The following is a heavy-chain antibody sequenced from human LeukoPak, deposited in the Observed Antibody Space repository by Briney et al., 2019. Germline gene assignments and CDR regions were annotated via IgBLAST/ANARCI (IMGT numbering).Heavy chain of an antibody. D-gene: IGHD1-26*01. CDR1: GFTFSSYA. CDR3: ARKGGATTYGYYYYYMDV. CDR2: IKQDGSEK. Sequence: GGSLRLSCAASGFTFSSYAMHWVRQAPGKGLEWVANIKQDGSEKYYVDSVKGRFTISRDNAKNSLYLQMNSLRAEDTAVYYCARKGGATTYGYYYYYMDVWGKGTTVTISS. V-gene: IGHV3-7*01. J-gene: IGHJ6*03.